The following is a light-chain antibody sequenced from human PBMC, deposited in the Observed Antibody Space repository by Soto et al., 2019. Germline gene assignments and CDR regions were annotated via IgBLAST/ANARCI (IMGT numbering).Light chain of an antibody. Sequence: EIVMTQSPATLSVSPGERATLSCRASQSVSSNLAWYQQIPGQAPRLLIYGASTTATGVPARFSGSGSGTEFTLTISSLQSEDFAVYYCQQYNTWVRGTFGQGTKLEIK. CDR1: QSVSSN. CDR2: GAS. CDR3: QQYNTWVRGT. V-gene: IGKV3-15*01. J-gene: IGKJ2*01.